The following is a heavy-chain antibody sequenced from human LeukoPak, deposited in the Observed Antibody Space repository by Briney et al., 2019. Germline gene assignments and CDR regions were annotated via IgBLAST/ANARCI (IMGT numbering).Heavy chain of an antibody. CDR1: AFTFSTYW. CDR3: ARGRFHLDSSGYSSFYY. J-gene: IGHJ4*02. D-gene: IGHD3-22*01. Sequence: GGSLRLSCAASAFTFSTYWMSWVRQAPGKGLEWVANINQDGSEKYYVDSVKGRFTISRDNAKNSLYLQMNSLRAEGTAVYYCARGRFHLDSSGYSSFYYWGQGVLVTVSS. CDR2: INQDGSEK. V-gene: IGHV3-7*01.